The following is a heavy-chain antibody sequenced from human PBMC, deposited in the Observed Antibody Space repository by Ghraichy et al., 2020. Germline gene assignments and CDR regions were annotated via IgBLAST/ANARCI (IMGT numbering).Heavy chain of an antibody. D-gene: IGHD3-3*01. CDR3: ARDGAIFGVVIIGYGMDV. J-gene: IGHJ6*02. CDR2: ISSSSSTI. Sequence: GESLNISCAASGFTFSSYSMNWVRQAPGKGLEWVSYISSSSSTIYYADSVKGRFTISRDNAKNSLYLQMNSLRDEDTAVYYCARDGAIFGVVIIGYGMDVWGQGTTVTVSS. CDR1: GFTFSSYS. V-gene: IGHV3-48*02.